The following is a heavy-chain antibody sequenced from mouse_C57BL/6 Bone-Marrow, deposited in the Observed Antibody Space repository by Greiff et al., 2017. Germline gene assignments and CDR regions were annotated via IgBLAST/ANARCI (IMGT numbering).Heavy chain of an antibody. Sequence: QVQLQQSGAELVRPGASVKLSCKASGYTFTDYYINWVKQRPGQGLEWIARIYPGSGNTYYNEKFKGKATLTAEKSSSTAYMQLSSLTSADSAVYFCARRGEVLDYWGQGTTLTVSS. CDR3: ARRGEVLDY. CDR1: GYTFTDYY. V-gene: IGHV1-76*01. CDR2: IYPGSGNT. J-gene: IGHJ2*01.